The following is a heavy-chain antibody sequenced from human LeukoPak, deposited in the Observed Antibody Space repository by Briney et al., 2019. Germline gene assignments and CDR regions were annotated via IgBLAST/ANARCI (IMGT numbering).Heavy chain of an antibody. J-gene: IGHJ4*02. CDR3: ARVLGVPAAARYFDY. V-gene: IGHV4-34*01. Sequence: PSETLSLTCAVYGGSFSGYYWSWIRQPPGKGLEWIGEINHSGSTNYNPSLKSRVTISVDTSKNQFSLKLSSVTAADTAVYYCARVLGVPAAARYFDYWGQGTLVTVSS. D-gene: IGHD2-2*01. CDR2: INHSGST. CDR1: GGSFSGYY.